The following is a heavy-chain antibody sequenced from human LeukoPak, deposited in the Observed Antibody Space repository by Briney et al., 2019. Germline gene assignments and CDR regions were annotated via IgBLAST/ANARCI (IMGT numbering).Heavy chain of an antibody. CDR3: ARDPCGEDWFDP. V-gene: IGHV1-2*02. CDR1: GYTFTVYY. Sequence: ASVTVSCTASGYTFTVYYMHWVRQAPGQGLEWMGWINPNSGGTKYAQKFQDRVTMTRDTSISTAYMELSRLRSEDTAVYYCARDPCGEDWFDPWGQGTLVTVSS. D-gene: IGHD2-21*01. J-gene: IGHJ5*02. CDR2: INPNSGGT.